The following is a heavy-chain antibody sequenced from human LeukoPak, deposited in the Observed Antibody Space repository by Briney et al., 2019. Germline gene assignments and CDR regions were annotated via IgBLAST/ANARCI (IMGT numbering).Heavy chain of an antibody. CDR2: INHSGST. Sequence: SETLSLTCAVYGGSFSGYYWSWIRQPPGKGLEWIGEINHSGSTNYNPSLKSRVTISVDTSKNQFSLKLSSATAADTAVYYCATSIAARPSDYWGQGTLVTVSS. CDR3: ATSIAARPSDY. CDR1: GGSFSGYY. V-gene: IGHV4-34*01. J-gene: IGHJ4*02. D-gene: IGHD6-6*01.